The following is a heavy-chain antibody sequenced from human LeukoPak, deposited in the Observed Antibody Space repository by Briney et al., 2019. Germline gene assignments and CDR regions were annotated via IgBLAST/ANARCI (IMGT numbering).Heavy chain of an antibody. CDR2: IYTSGST. CDR1: GGSISSYY. D-gene: IGHD3-16*01. J-gene: IGHJ4*02. V-gene: IGHV4-4*07. CDR3: ARRSPGNWAYDY. Sequence: SDTLSLTCTVSGGSISSYYWSWIRQPAGKGLEWIGRIYTSGSTNYNPSLKSRVTMSLDTSKNQFSLKLTSVTAADTAVYYCARRSPGNWAYDYWGQGTLVTVSS.